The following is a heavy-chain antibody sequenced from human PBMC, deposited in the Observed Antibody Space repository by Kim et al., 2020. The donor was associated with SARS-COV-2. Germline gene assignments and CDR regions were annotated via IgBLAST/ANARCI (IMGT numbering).Heavy chain of an antibody. CDR1: GYSFTSYW. J-gene: IGHJ4*02. CDR2: IYPGDSDA. CDR3: ARPYYDSSGYYLTAFDY. Sequence: GESLKISCKGSGYSFTSYWIGWVRQMPGKGLEWMGIIYPGDSDARYSPSFQGQVTISADKSISTAYLQWSSLKASDTAMYYCARPYYDSSGYYLTAFDYWGQGTLVTVSS. D-gene: IGHD3-22*01. V-gene: IGHV5-51*01.